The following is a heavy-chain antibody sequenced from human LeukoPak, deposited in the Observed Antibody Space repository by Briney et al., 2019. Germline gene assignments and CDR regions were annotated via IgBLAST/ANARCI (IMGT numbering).Heavy chain of an antibody. CDR3: AREAVMPVAPVKIGTSDRPLYEYYGLDV. D-gene: IGHD1/OR15-1a*01. J-gene: IGHJ6*02. CDR1: GFTITTNY. V-gene: IGHV3-53*01. Sequence: GGFLRLSCAASGFTITTNYMNWVRQAPGKGLEWVSVIYGDDETNYADSVKGRFTISRDNSKNPLYLQMNSLRADDTAVYYCAREAVMPVAPVKIGTSDRPLYEYYGLDVWGQGTTVTVSS. CDR2: IYGDDET.